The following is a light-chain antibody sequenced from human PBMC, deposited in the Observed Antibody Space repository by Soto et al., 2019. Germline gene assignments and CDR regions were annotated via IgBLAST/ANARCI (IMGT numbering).Light chain of an antibody. Sequence: AVQLTHSPSSVSASVGDRVTISCRASQGIGNDLCWYQQKPGKAPRLLIYDASTLKSGVPSRFSGSGSGTDFTLTISSLQPEDFATYFCQQVESYPSTFGGGTKVDIK. CDR3: QQVESYPST. CDR1: QGIGND. CDR2: DAS. J-gene: IGKJ4*01. V-gene: IGKV1-6*01.